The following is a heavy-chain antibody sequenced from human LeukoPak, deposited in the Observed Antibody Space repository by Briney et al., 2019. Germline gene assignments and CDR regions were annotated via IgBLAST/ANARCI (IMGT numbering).Heavy chain of an antibody. Sequence: GGSLRLSCAASGFTFTTYAMNWVRQAPGKGLEWVSFVSDSGDITYYTDSVKGRFTISRDNSISTLWLQMSSLRAEDTAVYYCMKVGTTGTNNWFDSWGQGTLVTVSS. V-gene: IGHV3-23*01. CDR2: VSDSGDIT. D-gene: IGHD1-1*01. CDR1: GFTFTTYA. J-gene: IGHJ5*01. CDR3: MKVGTTGTNNWFDS.